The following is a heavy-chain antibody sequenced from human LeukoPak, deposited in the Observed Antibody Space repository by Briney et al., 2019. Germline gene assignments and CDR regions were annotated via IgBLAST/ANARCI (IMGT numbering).Heavy chain of an antibody. D-gene: IGHD3-10*01. CDR2: IYYSGNT. CDR1: GGSISGSSYF. J-gene: IGHJ4*02. V-gene: IGHV4-39*01. CDR3: ARLKEGIDY. Sequence: SETLSLTCAVSGGSISGSSYFWGWIRQPPGKGLEWIGSIYYSGNTYYNPSLKSRVTISVDTSKNQFSLKPSSVTAADTAVYYCARLKEGIDYWGQGTLVTVSS.